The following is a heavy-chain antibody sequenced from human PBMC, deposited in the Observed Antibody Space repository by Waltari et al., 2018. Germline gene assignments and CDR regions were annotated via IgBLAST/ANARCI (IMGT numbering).Heavy chain of an antibody. Sequence: EVQLVESGGGLVKPGGSLRLSCAASGFSFSSYSMIWVRQAPGKGLEWVSSINNNGNYKYYADSVTGRFTISRDSATNSLYLQMTNLRVEDTAVYYCAKGDTLTTRFFDPWGQGTLVTVSS. D-gene: IGHD4-17*01. V-gene: IGHV3-21*01. CDR2: INNNGNYK. CDR1: GFSFSSYS. J-gene: IGHJ5*02. CDR3: AKGDTLTTRFFDP.